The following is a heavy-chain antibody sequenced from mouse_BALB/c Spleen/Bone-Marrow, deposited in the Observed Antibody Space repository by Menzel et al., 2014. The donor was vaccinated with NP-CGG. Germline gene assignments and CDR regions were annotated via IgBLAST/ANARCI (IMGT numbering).Heavy chain of an antibody. D-gene: IGHD2-1*01. V-gene: IGHV1-69*01. CDR1: GYTFTDYW. CDR2: IDTSDSYS. Sequence: VHLVESGAEFVMPGASVKMSCKASGYTFTDYWIHWVKQRPGQGLEWIGAIDTSDSYSSYNQKFKGKATLTVDESSSTAYMQLNSLTSEDSAVYYCARKKRNYGNYYWFPYWGQGTLVTVSA. J-gene: IGHJ3*01. CDR3: ARKKRNYGNYYWFPY.